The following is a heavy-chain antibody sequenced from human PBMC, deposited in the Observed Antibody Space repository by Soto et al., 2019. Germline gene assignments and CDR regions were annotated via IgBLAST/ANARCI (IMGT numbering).Heavy chain of an antibody. CDR2: ISGSGST. V-gene: IGHV3-23*01. D-gene: IGHD3-16*01. CDR3: AKALRFTFTTGYYMDV. J-gene: IGHJ6*03. CDR1: GFTVSSYA. Sequence: EVQLLESGGGLVQPGGSLRLSCAASGFTVSSYAMSWVRQAPGKGLEWVSVISGSGSTYSTDSVKGRVTLSRDSSKNTVYLQMNRLRAEDTAVYYCAKALRFTFTTGYYMDVWGRGTTVTVSS.